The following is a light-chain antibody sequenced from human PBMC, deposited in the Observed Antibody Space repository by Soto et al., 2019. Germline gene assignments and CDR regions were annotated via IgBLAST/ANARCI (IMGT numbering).Light chain of an antibody. V-gene: IGKV3D-15*01. Sequence: MTQSPSSLSASLGDRGTIACRASQSTSSDVAWFKQKPGQAPRLLISVASSRATCIPDMCSGSGAWTEFRLTISRLEPEDFEVYYCQQYKSSSRTFGQGTNVDI. CDR3: QQYKSSSRT. CDR2: VAS. CDR1: QSTSSD. J-gene: IGKJ1*01.